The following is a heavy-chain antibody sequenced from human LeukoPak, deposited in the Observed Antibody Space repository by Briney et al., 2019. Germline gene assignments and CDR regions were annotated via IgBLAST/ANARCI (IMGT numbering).Heavy chain of an antibody. J-gene: IGHJ6*02. Sequence: SETLSLTCTVSGGSISSYYWSWIRQPPGKGLEWIGYIYYSGTTNYNPSLNSRVIVSLDTSKNRFSLKLNSVTAADTAVYYCARDRLEDYDILTGYPWADYYYGMDVWGQGTTVTVSS. CDR3: ARDRLEDYDILTGYPWADYYYGMDV. D-gene: IGHD3-9*01. CDR1: GGSISSYY. CDR2: IYYSGTT. V-gene: IGHV4-59*12.